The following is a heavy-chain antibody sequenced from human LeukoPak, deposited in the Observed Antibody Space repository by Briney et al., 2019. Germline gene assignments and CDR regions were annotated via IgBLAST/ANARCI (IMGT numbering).Heavy chain of an antibody. D-gene: IGHD1-26*01. CDR3: ARRGSYSGGFDY. CDR1: GGSISGYY. V-gene: IGHV4-59*08. CDR2: TYCSGST. Sequence: PSETLSLTCTVSGGSISGYYWNWIRQPPGKGLEWIGYTYCSGSTNYNPSLKSRVTISLDTSKNQFALKLSSVTAADTAMYYCARRGSYSGGFDYWGQGTLVTVSS. J-gene: IGHJ4*02.